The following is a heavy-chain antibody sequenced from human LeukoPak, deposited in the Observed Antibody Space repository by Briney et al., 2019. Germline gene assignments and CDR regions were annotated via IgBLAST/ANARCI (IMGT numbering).Heavy chain of an antibody. CDR3: ARDDYGDPYYFDY. V-gene: IGHV4-38-2*02. CDR1: GYSISSGYY. Sequence: PSETLSLTCAVSGYSISSGYYWGWIRQPPGKGLGWIGSIFHTVSTYYNPSPKSRVTISVDTSKNQFSLKLSSVTAADTAVYYCARDDYGDPYYFDYWGQGTLVTVSS. D-gene: IGHD4-17*01. J-gene: IGHJ4*02. CDR2: IFHTVST.